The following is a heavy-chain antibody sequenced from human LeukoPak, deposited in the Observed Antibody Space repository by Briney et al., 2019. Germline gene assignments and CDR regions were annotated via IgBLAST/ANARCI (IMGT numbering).Heavy chain of an antibody. Sequence: GGSLRLSCAASGFTFSSYAMSWVRQAPGKGLEWVSAISVSGGSTYYADSVKGRFTISRDNAKNSLYLQMNSLRAEDTAVYYCARDRDYYDNSDYYSTSWGQGTLVTVSS. CDR3: ARDRDYYDNSDYYSTS. V-gene: IGHV3-23*01. CDR2: ISVSGGST. J-gene: IGHJ5*02. D-gene: IGHD3-22*01. CDR1: GFTFSSYA.